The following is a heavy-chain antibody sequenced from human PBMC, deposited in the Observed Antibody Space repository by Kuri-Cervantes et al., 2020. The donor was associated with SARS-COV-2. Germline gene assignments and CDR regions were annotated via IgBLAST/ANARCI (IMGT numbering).Heavy chain of an antibody. Sequence: SCAISGGSVSSNSVAWNWIRQSPSRGLEWLGRTYYRSKWYNDYAVSVKSRITINPDTSKNQFSLQLNSVTPEDTAVYYCARGGRYYFDYWGQGSLVTVSS. CDR2: TYYRSKWYN. CDR1: GGSVSSNSVA. CDR3: ARGGRYYFDY. D-gene: IGHD1-26*01. V-gene: IGHV6-1*01. J-gene: IGHJ4*02.